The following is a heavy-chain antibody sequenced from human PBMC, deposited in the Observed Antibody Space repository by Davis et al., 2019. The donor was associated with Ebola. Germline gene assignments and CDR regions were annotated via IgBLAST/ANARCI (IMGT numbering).Heavy chain of an antibody. J-gene: IGHJ5*02. Sequence: MPGGSLRLSCTVSGGALSGNDYYWTWIRQPRGKGLEWIWNMHYGGATYYNPSLKSRASIFVDTTKNQFSMKLSSLTATDTAVYYCATPFSSPYLDPWGQGIMVTVSS. CDR1: GGALSGNDYY. CDR2: MHYGGAT. V-gene: IGHV4-39*01. D-gene: IGHD6-13*01. CDR3: ATPFSSPYLDP.